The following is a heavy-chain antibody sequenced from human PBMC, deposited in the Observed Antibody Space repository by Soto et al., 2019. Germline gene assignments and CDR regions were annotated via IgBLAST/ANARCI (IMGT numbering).Heavy chain of an antibody. V-gene: IGHV4-30-4*01. CDR2: IYYSGST. D-gene: IGHD6-19*01. J-gene: IGHJ6*02. Sequence: PSETLSLTCTVSGGSISSGDYYWSWIRQPPGKGLEWIGYIYYSGSTYYNPSLKSRVTISVDTSKNQFSLQLNSVTPEDTAVYYCARVLSIQQWLPLFIYYGMDVWGQGTTVTVSS. CDR3: ARVLSIQQWLPLFIYYGMDV. CDR1: GGSISSGDYY.